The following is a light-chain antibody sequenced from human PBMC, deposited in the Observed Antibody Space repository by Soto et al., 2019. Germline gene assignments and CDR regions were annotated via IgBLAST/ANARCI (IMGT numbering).Light chain of an antibody. V-gene: IGKV1-5*03. J-gene: IGKJ1*01. CDR1: QSVSTR. Sequence: IQLTQSPSTLSASVGDRVTLACRASQSVSTRLAWYQQKPGQAPELLIYKASNLQSGVPSRFSGSGSGTDFTLTISSLQPDDFATYYCQQYNSYSWTFGQGTKVDI. CDR3: QQYNSYSWT. CDR2: KAS.